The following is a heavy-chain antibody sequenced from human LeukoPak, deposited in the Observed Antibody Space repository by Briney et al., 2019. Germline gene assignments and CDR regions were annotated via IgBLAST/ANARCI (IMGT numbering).Heavy chain of an antibody. J-gene: IGHJ6*03. V-gene: IGHV4-4*02. CDR2: IYYSGNI. CDR3: VRPYYYYLDV. Sequence: SGTLSLTCAVSGGSVSSINWWGWVRQPPGKGLEWIGEIYYSGNINYNPSLKSRVTISLDKSKNQFSLKLSSVTAADTAVYYCVRPYYYYLDVWGKGTTVTVSS. CDR1: GGSVSSINW.